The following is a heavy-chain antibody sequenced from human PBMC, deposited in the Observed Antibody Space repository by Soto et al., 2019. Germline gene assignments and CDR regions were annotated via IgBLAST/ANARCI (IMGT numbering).Heavy chain of an antibody. D-gene: IGHD1-26*01. V-gene: IGHV3-30-3*01. CDR1: GFTFSSYA. CDR2: ISYDGSNK. CDR3: ARGVGATTGYYYGMDV. J-gene: IGHJ6*02. Sequence: GGSLRLSCAASGFTFSSYAMHWVRQAPGKGLEWVAVISYDGSNKYYADSVKGRFTISRDNSKNTLYLQMNSLGAEDTAVYYCARGVGATTGYYYGMDVWGQGTTVTV.